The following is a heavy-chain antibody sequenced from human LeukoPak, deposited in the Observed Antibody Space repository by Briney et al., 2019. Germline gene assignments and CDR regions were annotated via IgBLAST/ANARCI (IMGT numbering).Heavy chain of an antibody. CDR2: IYHSGST. Sequence: SETLSHTCAVSGGSISSNHWWNWVRLPPGKGLEWIGEIYHSGSTNYNPSLKSRVTISVDKPKNQFSLKLSSIDAADTAVYYCARGLGAREVGYWGQGTLVTVSS. D-gene: IGHD1-26*01. CDR1: GGSISSNHW. V-gene: IGHV4-4*02. J-gene: IGHJ4*02. CDR3: ARGLGAREVGY.